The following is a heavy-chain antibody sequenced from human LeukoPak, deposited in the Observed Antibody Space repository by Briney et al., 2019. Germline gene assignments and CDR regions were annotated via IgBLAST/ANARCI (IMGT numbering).Heavy chain of an antibody. CDR3: ARDRDWAGAFDI. CDR1: GGTFSSYA. J-gene: IGHJ3*02. Sequence: ASVKVSCKASGGTFSSYAISWVRQAPGQGLEWMGGIIPIFGTANYAQKFQGRVTITADESTSTAYMELSSLRSEDTAVYYCARDRDWAGAFDIWGQGTMVTVSS. CDR2: IIPIFGTA. D-gene: IGHD3-9*01. V-gene: IGHV1-69*13.